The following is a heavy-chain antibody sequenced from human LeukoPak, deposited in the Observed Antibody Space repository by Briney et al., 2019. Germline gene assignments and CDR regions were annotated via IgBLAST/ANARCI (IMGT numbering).Heavy chain of an antibody. Sequence: GGSLRLSCAASGFTFSSYAMHWIRQAPGKGLEYVSAISSNGGSTYYANSVKGRFTISRDNSKNTLYLQMGSLRAEDMAVYYCARGMVATIHGTNDYWGQGTLVTVSS. CDR2: ISSNGGST. CDR3: ARGMVATIHGTNDY. V-gene: IGHV3-64*01. CDR1: GFTFSSYA. D-gene: IGHD5-24*01. J-gene: IGHJ4*02.